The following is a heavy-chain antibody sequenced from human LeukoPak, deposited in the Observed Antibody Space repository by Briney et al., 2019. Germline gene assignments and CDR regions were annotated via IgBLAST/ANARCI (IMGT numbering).Heavy chain of an antibody. D-gene: IGHD2-15*01. CDR2: IIPIFGTA. J-gene: IGHJ4*02. V-gene: IGHV1-69*06. Sequence: EASVKVSCKASGGTFSSYAISWVRQAPGQGLEWMGGIIPIFGTANYAQKFQGRVTITADKSTSTAYMELSSLRSEDTAVYYCAREVSELLFDYWGQGTLVTVSS. CDR3: AREVSELLFDY. CDR1: GGTFSSYA.